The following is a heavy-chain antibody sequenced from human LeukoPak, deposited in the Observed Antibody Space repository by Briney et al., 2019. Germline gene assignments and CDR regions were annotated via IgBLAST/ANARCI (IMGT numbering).Heavy chain of an antibody. D-gene: IGHD1-14*01. V-gene: IGHV1-3*01. Sequence: ASVKVSCKASGGTFSSYAISWVRQAPGQRLEWMGWINAGNGNTKYSQKFQGRVTITRDTSASTAYMELSSLRSEDTAVYYCARDQGIPVGYYFDYWGQGTLVTVSS. CDR2: INAGNGNT. J-gene: IGHJ4*02. CDR3: ARDQGIPVGYYFDY. CDR1: GGTFSSYA.